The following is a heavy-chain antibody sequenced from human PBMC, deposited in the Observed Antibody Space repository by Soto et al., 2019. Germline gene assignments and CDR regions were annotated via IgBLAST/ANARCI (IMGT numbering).Heavy chain of an antibody. J-gene: IGHJ5*02. D-gene: IGHD6-13*01. Sequence: VGSLRLSCAASGFTFSSYGMHWVRQAPGKGLEWVAVISYDGSNKYYADSVKGRFTISRDNSKNTLYLQMNSLRAEDTAVYYCAKDINGGRQQLVPSWFDPWGQGTLVTVSS. CDR1: GFTFSSYG. CDR2: ISYDGSNK. CDR3: AKDINGGRQQLVPSWFDP. V-gene: IGHV3-30*18.